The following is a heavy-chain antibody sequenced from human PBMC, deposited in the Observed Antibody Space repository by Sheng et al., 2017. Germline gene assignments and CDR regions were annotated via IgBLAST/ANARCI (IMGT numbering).Heavy chain of an antibody. Sequence: QVQLQESGPGLVKPSQTLSLTCTVSGGSISSGSYYWSWIRQPAGKGLEWIGRIYTSGSTNYNPSLKSRVTISVDTSKNQFSLKLSSVTAADTAVYYCARGGGANNPYFDYWGQGTLVTVSS. J-gene: IGHJ4*02. CDR3: ARGGGANNPYFDY. CDR2: IYTSGST. CDR1: GGSISSGSYY. V-gene: IGHV4-61*02. D-gene: IGHD2-21*01.